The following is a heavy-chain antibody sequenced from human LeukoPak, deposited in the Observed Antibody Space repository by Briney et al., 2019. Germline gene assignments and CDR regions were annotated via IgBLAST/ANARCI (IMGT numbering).Heavy chain of an antibody. Sequence: ASVKVSCKASGGTFSSYAISWVRQAPGQGLEWMGRIIPIFGTANYAQKFQGRVTITTDESTSTAYMELSSLRSEDTAVYYCARGGDDFWSGYRRPNWFDPWGQGTLATVSS. V-gene: IGHV1-69*05. CDR3: ARGGDDFWSGYRRPNWFDP. CDR2: IIPIFGTA. D-gene: IGHD3-3*01. J-gene: IGHJ5*02. CDR1: GGTFSSYA.